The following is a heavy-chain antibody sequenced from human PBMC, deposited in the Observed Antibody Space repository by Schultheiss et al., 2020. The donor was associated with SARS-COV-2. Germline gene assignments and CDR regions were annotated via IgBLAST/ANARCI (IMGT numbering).Heavy chain of an antibody. CDR3: ARVRRSSSWYYYYGMDV. CDR1: GGTFSSYA. Sequence: SVKVSCKASGGTFSSYAISWVRQAPGQGLEWMGRIIPILGIANYAQKFQGRVTITADKSTSTAYMELSSLRSEDTAVYYCARVRRSSSWYYYYGMDVWGQGTTVTVSS. CDR2: IIPILGIA. J-gene: IGHJ6*02. V-gene: IGHV1-69*04. D-gene: IGHD6-13*01.